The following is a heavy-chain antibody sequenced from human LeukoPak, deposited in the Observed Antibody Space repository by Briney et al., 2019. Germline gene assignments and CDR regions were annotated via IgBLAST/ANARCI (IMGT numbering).Heavy chain of an antibody. V-gene: IGHV4-39*07. CDR3: ARAPMVRGVISGIYFDY. CDR1: GGSISSSSYY. J-gene: IGHJ4*02. D-gene: IGHD3-10*01. CDR2: IYYSGST. Sequence: SETLSLTCTASGGSISSSSYYWGWIRQPPGKGLEWIGSIYYSGSTYYNPSLKSRVTISVDTSKNQFSLKLSSVTAADTAVYYCARAPMVRGVISGIYFDYWGQGTLVTVSS.